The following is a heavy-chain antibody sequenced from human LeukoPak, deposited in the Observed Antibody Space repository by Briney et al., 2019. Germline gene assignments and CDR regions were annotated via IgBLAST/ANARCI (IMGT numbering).Heavy chain of an antibody. J-gene: IGHJ4*02. CDR3: ARGLGICDY. Sequence: PSETLSLTCAVYGGSFSGYYWSWIRQPPGKGLEWIGEINHSGSTNYNPSLKSQVTISVDTSKNQFSLKLSSVTAADTAVYYCARGLGICDYWGQGTLVTVSS. D-gene: IGHD7-27*01. CDR2: INHSGST. V-gene: IGHV4-34*01. CDR1: GGSFSGYY.